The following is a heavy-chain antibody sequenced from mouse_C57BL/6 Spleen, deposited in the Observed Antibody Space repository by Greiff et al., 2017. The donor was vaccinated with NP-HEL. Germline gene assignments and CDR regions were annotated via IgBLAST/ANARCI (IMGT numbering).Heavy chain of an antibody. J-gene: IGHJ2*01. CDR3: ARWLDGYYYFDY. V-gene: IGHV1-18*01. D-gene: IGHD2-3*01. CDR1: GYTFTDYN. CDR2: INPNNGGT. Sequence: VHVKQSGPELVKPGASVKIPCKASGYTFTDYNMDWVKQSHGKSLEWIGDINPNNGGTIYNQKFKGKATLTVDKSSSTAYMELRSLTSEDTAVYYCARWLDGYYYFDYWGQGTTLTVSS.